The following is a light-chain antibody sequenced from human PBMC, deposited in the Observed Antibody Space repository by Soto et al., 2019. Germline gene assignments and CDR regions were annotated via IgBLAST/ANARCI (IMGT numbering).Light chain of an antibody. V-gene: IGLV2-14*01. J-gene: IGLJ1*01. CDR1: SSDVGLYNY. CDR2: EVS. CDR3: ISYTTISTSYV. Sequence: QSVLTQPASVSGSPGQSITISCTGTSSDVGLYNYVSLYQQYPGKAPKLMIFEVSNRPSGVSNRLCASKSCHTASLTISGRQSEDEADYSCISYTTISTSYVFGTGTQLTVL.